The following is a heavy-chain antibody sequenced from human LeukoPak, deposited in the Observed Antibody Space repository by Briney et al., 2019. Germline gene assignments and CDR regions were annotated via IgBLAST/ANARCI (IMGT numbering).Heavy chain of an antibody. CDR1: GFTFDDYA. CDR3: AKDLRGYSYGYPDY. J-gene: IGHJ4*02. CDR2: ISWNSGSI. D-gene: IGHD5-18*01. Sequence: PGRCLRLSCAAAGFTFDDYAMHWVRQAPGKGLEWVSGISWNSGSIGYTRSVKGRLTISRDKAKNTLYLQMNSLRPEDTALYYCAKDLRGYSYGYPDYWGQGTLVTVSS. V-gene: IGHV3-9*01.